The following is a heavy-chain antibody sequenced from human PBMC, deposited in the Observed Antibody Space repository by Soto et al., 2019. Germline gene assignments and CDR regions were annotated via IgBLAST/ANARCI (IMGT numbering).Heavy chain of an antibody. V-gene: IGHV1-3*01. CDR1: GYTFTNYA. Sequence: QVQLVQSGAEVKMPGASVKVSCKASGYTFTNYAIHWVRQAPGQRLEWMGWINAGNGNTKYSQTFQGRVTITRDTSASTAYMELNSLRSEDTAVYYCARASVWYFELWGRGTLVTVSS. CDR3: ARASVWYFEL. J-gene: IGHJ2*01. CDR2: INAGNGNT.